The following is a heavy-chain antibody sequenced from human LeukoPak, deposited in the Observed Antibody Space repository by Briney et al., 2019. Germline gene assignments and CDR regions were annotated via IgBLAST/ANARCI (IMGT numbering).Heavy chain of an antibody. J-gene: IGHJ4*02. CDR2: INAGNGNT. V-gene: IGHV1-3*01. Sequence: GASVKVSCKASGYTFTSYAMHWVRQAPGQRLEWMGWINAGNGNTKYSQKFQGRVTITRDTSASTAYMELSSLRSEDTAVYYCARAEREGSGWYNGVYYFDYWGQGTLVTVSS. CDR3: ARAEREGSGWYNGVYYFDY. D-gene: IGHD6-19*01. CDR1: GYTFTSYA.